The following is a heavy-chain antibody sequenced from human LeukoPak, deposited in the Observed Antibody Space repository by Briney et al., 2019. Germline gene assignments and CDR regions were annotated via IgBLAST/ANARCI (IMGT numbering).Heavy chain of an antibody. CDR2: IIPILGIA. D-gene: IGHD3-3*01. CDR3: ATPPDFRSGYYKDY. Sequence: SVKVSCKASGGTFSSYTISWVRQAPGQGLEWMGRIIPILGIANYAQKFQGRVTITADKSTSTAYMELSSLRSEDTAVYYCATPPDFRSGYYKDYWGQGTLVTVSS. CDR1: GGTFSSYT. V-gene: IGHV1-69*02. J-gene: IGHJ4*02.